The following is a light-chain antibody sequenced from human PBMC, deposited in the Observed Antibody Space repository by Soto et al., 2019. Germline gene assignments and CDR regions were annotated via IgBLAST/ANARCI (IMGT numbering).Light chain of an antibody. CDR2: GHN. Sequence: QSVLTQPPSVSGAPGQRVTISCTGSSSNIGTGYDVHWYQQLPGTAPKLLIYGHNNRPSGVPDRFSGSKSGTSASLDISGLQADDEADYYCQSYDNSLSGVVFGGGTKLTVL. V-gene: IGLV1-40*01. CDR3: QSYDNSLSGVV. J-gene: IGLJ2*01. CDR1: SSNIGTGYD.